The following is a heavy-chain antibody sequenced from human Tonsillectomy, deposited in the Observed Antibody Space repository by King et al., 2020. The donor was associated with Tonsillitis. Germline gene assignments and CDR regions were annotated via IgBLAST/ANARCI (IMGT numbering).Heavy chain of an antibody. V-gene: IGHV4-61*02. CDR2: MYISGIT. Sequence: VQLQESGPGLVKPSQTLSLTCTVSGGSISSDSYYWSWIRQPAGKGLEWIGRMYISGITNYNPSLESRVRISVDTSKTQVSLKLSSVTAADTAIYYCAIDRGYGFDYWGQGTLVTVSS. CDR1: GGSISSDSYY. J-gene: IGHJ4*02. D-gene: IGHD5-12*01. CDR3: AIDRGYGFDY.